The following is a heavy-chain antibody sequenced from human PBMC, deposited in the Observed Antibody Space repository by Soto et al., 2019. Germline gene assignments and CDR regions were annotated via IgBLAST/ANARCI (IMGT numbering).Heavy chain of an antibody. CDR3: ARGPGGFGDFSLDY. CDR1: GGSITTYY. D-gene: IGHD3-10*01. Sequence: PSGTLSLTCTVSGGSITTYYWSWIRQPAGKGLEWIGRIYSGGSTNYNPSLRSRVTVALDMSKNQISLKLSSVTAADTAVYYCARGPGGFGDFSLDYWGQGTMVAVSS. J-gene: IGHJ4*02. CDR2: IYSGGST. V-gene: IGHV4-4*07.